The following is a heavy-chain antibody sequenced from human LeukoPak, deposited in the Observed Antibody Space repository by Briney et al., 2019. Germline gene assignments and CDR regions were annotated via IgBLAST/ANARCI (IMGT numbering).Heavy chain of an antibody. Sequence: GRSLRLSCAASGFTFSSYGMHWVRQAPGKGLEWVAVISYDGSNKYYADSVKGRFTISRDNSKNTLYLQMSSLRAEDTAVYYCAKVRFTFGGVIAPLDYWGQGTLVTVSS. CDR2: ISYDGSNK. CDR1: GFTFSSYG. CDR3: AKVRFTFGGVIAPLDY. V-gene: IGHV3-30*18. J-gene: IGHJ4*02. D-gene: IGHD3-16*02.